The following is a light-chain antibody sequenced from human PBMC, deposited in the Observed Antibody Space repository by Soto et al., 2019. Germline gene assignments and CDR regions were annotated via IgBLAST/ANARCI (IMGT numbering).Light chain of an antibody. CDR2: EAS. Sequence: DIQMTQSPSTLSASVGDRVTITCRASQGISRWLAWYQQKPGRAPKLLIYEASILESGVPSRFSGSGSGTEFTLTISSLQPSDFATDYCQQSNSKSWTFGQGTRVEIK. V-gene: IGKV1-5*01. J-gene: IGKJ1*01. CDR1: QGISRW. CDR3: QQSNSKSWT.